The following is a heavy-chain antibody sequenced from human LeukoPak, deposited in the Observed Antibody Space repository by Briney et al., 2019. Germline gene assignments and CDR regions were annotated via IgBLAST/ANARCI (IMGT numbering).Heavy chain of an antibody. CDR1: GYKFTDNY. V-gene: IGHV1-2*02. CDR2: INPNSGDT. Sequence: ASVKVSCKASGYKFTDNYLHWVRQAPGQGLEWLAWINPNSGDTKFEQKFQGRPTMTRDTSISTAYLELTGLISDDTAVYYCARGRGYYDTGASDSWGQGTLVTVSS. CDR3: ARGRGYYDTGASDS. D-gene: IGHD3-22*01. J-gene: IGHJ4*02.